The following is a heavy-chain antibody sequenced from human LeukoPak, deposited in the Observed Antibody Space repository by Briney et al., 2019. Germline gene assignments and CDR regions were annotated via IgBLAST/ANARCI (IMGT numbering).Heavy chain of an antibody. V-gene: IGHV3-74*01. J-gene: IGHJ4*02. D-gene: IGHD1-26*01. CDR1: GFTFSSYS. CDR3: ARNWELDC. Sequence: PGGSLRLSCAASGFTFSSYSMNWVRQAPGKGLVWVSRINFDGSSLGYADSVKGRFTISRDNAKNTLYLQMNSLRAEDTAVYYCARNWELDCWGQGTLVTVSS. CDR2: INFDGSSL.